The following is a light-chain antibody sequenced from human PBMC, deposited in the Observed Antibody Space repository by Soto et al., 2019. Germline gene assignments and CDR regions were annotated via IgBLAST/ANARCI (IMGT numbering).Light chain of an antibody. J-gene: IGKJ5*01. CDR1: QAISSY. CDR3: QQLKSYPSIT. Sequence: DIQLTQAPSFLSASAGDRVSITCRASQAISSYLAWYQQKPGKAPKLLIYVASTLQSGVPSRFSGSGSGTEFTLTISNLQPEDFATYYCQQLKSYPSITFGQGTRLEIK. V-gene: IGKV1-9*01. CDR2: VAS.